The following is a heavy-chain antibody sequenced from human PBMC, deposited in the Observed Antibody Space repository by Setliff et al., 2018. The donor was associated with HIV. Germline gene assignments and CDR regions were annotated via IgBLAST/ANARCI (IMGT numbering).Heavy chain of an antibody. Sequence: PGGSLRLSCAASGFTFSDYDMHWVRQAPGKGLEWVAGVWYDGSNKYYADSVKGRFTISRDNSKSTLYLQMNSLRTEDTAVYYCAKSIAGYYYMDVWGKGTTVTVSS. V-gene: IGHV3-30*02. CDR3: AKSIAGYYYMDV. J-gene: IGHJ6*03. CDR2: VWYDGSNK. CDR1: GFTFSDYD. D-gene: IGHD6-6*01.